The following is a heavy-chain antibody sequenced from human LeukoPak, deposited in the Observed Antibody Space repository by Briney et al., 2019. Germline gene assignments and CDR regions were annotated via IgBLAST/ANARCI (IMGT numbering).Heavy chain of an antibody. J-gene: IGHJ5*02. Sequence: SETLSLTCTVSGGSISSSSYYWGWIRQPPGKGLEWIGSIYYSGSTYYNPSLKSRVTISVDTSKNQFSLKLSSVTAADTAVYYCARGPKDIVVVPAGNWFDPWGQGTLVTVSS. CDR2: IYYSGST. D-gene: IGHD2-2*01. CDR1: GGSISSSSYY. V-gene: IGHV4-39*07. CDR3: ARGPKDIVVVPAGNWFDP.